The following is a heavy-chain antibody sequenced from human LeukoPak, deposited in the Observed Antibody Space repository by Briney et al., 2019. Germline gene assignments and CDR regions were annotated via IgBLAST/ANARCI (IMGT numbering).Heavy chain of an antibody. J-gene: IGHJ4*02. D-gene: IGHD5-18*01. CDR1: GFTFYNYA. CDR3: ATRHEYSYPY. V-gene: IGHV3-64*02. Sequence: GGSLRLSCVASGFTFYNYAMHWVRQAPGKGLEYVSAIGGNGDTSYYADSVKGRFTISRDNSKNTVYLQLGSLRAEDMAVYYCATRHEYSYPYWGQGTLVTVSS. CDR2: IGGNGDTS.